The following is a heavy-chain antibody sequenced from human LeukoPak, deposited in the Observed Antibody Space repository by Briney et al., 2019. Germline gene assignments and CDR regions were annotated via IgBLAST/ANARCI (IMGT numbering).Heavy chain of an antibody. D-gene: IGHD3-10*01. CDR3: VRGSSGTVVRGVAWAWFDP. Sequence: GGSLRLSCVASGFTFRNYWMTWVRQAPGKGLEWVANIHKDGSEKYFVASVRGRFTISRDNAKDSLYLQMSSLRAEDTAVYYCVRGSSGTVVRGVAWAWFDPWGREPWSPSPQ. CDR2: IHKDGSEK. V-gene: IGHV3-7*05. J-gene: IGHJ5*02. CDR1: GFTFRNYW.